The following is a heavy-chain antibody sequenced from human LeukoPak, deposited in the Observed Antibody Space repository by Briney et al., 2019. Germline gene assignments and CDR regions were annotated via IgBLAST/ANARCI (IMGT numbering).Heavy chain of an antibody. CDR1: GGTFSSYA. D-gene: IGHD5-18*01. Sequence: VASVKVTCKASGGTFSSYAISWVRQAPGQGLEWMGRIIPILGIANYAQKFQGRVTITADKSTSTAYMELSSLRSEDTAVYYCARAGDTAMVTYFDYWGQGTLVTVSS. CDR2: IIPILGIA. CDR3: ARAGDTAMVTYFDY. J-gene: IGHJ4*02. V-gene: IGHV1-69*04.